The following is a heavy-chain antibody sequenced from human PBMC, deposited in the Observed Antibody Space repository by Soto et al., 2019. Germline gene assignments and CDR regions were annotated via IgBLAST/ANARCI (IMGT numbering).Heavy chain of an antibody. J-gene: IGHJ4*02. CDR1: GFTFSNAW. D-gene: IGHD3-22*01. CDR3: TVAQYYYDSSGYPQLDY. CDR2: IKSKTDGGTT. Sequence: VGSLRLSCAASGFTFSNAWMSWVRQAPGKGLEWVGRIKSKTDGGTTDYAAPVKGRFTISRDDSKNTLYLQMNSLKTEDTAVYYCTVAQYYYDSSGYPQLDYWGQGTLVTVSS. V-gene: IGHV3-15*01.